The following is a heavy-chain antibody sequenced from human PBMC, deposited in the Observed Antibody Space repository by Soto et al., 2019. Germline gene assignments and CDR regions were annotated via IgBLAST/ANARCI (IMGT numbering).Heavy chain of an antibody. J-gene: IGHJ5*02. D-gene: IGHD6-13*01. Sequence: QVQLVQSGAEVQKPGSSVKVSCKASVGTFSSYAISWVRQAPGQGLEWMGGIIPIFGTANYAQKFQGRVTITADEATSTAYMELSSLRAEDTAVYYCASLCKLSSSSGNGFDPWGQGTLVTVSS. CDR2: IIPIFGTA. CDR3: ASLCKLSSSSGNGFDP. V-gene: IGHV1-69*01. CDR1: VGTFSSYA.